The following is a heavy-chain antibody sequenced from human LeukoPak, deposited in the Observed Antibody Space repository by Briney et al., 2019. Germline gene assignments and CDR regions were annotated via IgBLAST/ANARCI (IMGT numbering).Heavy chain of an antibody. V-gene: IGHV3-23*01. D-gene: IGHD1-26*01. CDR2: ISGSASTT. J-gene: IGHJ4*02. CDR1: GFTFSDYA. Sequence: GGSLRLSCAASGFTFSDYAMSWVRQAPGKGLEWVSGISGSASTTSYADSVKGRFTISRDNSENTLYLQMNSLRAEDTAVYYCARRVGATGFDYWGQGTLVTVSS. CDR3: ARRVGATGFDY.